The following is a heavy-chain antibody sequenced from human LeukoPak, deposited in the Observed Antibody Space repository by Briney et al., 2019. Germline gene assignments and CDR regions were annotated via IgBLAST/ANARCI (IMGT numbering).Heavy chain of an antibody. J-gene: IGHJ4*02. D-gene: IGHD2-15*01. V-gene: IGHV1-69*04. CDR3: ARYCSGGSCYYRHFDY. CDR2: IIPILGIA. Sequence: SVKVSCKASGYTFTSYGISWVRQAPGQGLEWMGRIIPILGIANYAQKFQGRVTITADKSTSTAYMELSSLRSEDTAVYYCARYCSGGSCYYRHFDYWGQGTLVTVSS. CDR1: GYTFTSYG.